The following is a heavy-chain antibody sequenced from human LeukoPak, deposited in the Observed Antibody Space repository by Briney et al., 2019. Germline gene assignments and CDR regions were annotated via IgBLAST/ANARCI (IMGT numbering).Heavy chain of an antibody. V-gene: IGHV4-61*01. Sequence: SETLCLTCTVSGGSVSSGSYYWSWIRQPPGKGLEWIGYIYYSGSTNYNPSLKSRVTIALDTSKNQFSLQLSSVTAADTAVYYCARDHLSGIAVAGDYWGPETMVTVAS. CDR1: GGSVSSGSYY. CDR2: IYYSGST. D-gene: IGHD6-19*01. J-gene: IGHJ4*03. CDR3: ARDHLSGIAVAGDY.